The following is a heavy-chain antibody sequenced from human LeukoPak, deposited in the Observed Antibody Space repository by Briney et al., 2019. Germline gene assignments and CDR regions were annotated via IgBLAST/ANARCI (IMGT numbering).Heavy chain of an antibody. J-gene: IGHJ6*02. CDR3: ARNEGSSSSRFYYYYGMDV. CDR1: GGSFSGYY. V-gene: IGHV4-34*01. Sequence: NPSETLSLTCAVYGGSFSGYYWSWIRQPPGKGLEWIGEINHSGSTNYNPSLKSRVTISVDTSKNQFSLKLSSVTAADTAVYYCARNEGSSSSRFYYYYGMDVWGQGTTVTVSS. CDR2: INHSGST. D-gene: IGHD2-2*01.